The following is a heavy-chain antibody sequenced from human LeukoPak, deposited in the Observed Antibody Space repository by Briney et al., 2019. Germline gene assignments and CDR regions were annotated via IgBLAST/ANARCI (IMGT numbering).Heavy chain of an antibody. CDR2: MNPNSGNT. J-gene: IGHJ4*02. D-gene: IGHD3-10*01. CDR3: ARVRNMVRGVIISY. CDR1: GYTFTSYD. Sequence: GASVKVSCKASGYTFTSYDINWVLQATGQGLEWTGWMNPNSGNTGYAQKFQGRVTMTRNTSISTAYMELSSLRSEDTAVYYCARVRNMVRGVIISYWGQGTLVTVSS. V-gene: IGHV1-8*01.